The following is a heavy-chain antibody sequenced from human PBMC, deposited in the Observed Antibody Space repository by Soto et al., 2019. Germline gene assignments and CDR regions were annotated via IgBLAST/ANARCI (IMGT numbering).Heavy chain of an antibody. CDR1: GYTFTSYG. CDR2: ISAYNGNT. V-gene: IGHV1-18*01. D-gene: IGHD3-22*01. Sequence: QVQLVQSGAEVKKPGASVKVSCKASGYTFTSYGISWVRQAPGQGLEWMGWISAYNGNTNYAQKLQGRVTMTTDTSTSPAYMELRSLRSDDTAVYYCASPYYYDSSGYPSYYYGMDVWGQGTTVTVSS. CDR3: ASPYYYDSSGYPSYYYGMDV. J-gene: IGHJ6*02.